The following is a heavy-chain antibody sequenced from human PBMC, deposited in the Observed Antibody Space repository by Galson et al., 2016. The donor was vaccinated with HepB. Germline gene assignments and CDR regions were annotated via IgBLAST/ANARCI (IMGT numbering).Heavy chain of an antibody. Sequence: SVKVSCKASGYTFASYTLHWVRQAPGQGLEWMGWINAGNGDTRYSQKFRGRVTITRDTFAGTAYMQLSSLRSEDTAIFYCARGGLGPAAGPWRFDFWGQGTLVTVSS. CDR3: ARGGLGPAAGPWRFDF. J-gene: IGHJ4*02. CDR1: GYTFASYT. CDR2: INAGNGDT. D-gene: IGHD6-13*01. V-gene: IGHV1-3*01.